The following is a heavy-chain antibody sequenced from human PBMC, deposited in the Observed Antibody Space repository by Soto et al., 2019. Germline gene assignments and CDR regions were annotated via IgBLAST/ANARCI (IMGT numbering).Heavy chain of an antibody. D-gene: IGHD5-12*01. Sequence: SETLSLTCTVSGGSVSSGSYYWSWIRQPPGKGLEWIGYIYYSGSTNYNPSLKSRVTISVDTSKNQFSLKLSSVTAADTAVYYCARFRSGYVYYGMDVWGQGTTVNVSS. J-gene: IGHJ6*02. CDR2: IYYSGST. V-gene: IGHV4-61*01. CDR3: ARFRSGYVYYGMDV. CDR1: GGSVSSGSYY.